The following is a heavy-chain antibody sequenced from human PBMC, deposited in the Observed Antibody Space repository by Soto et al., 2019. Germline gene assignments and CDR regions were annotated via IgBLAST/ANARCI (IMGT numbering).Heavy chain of an antibody. V-gene: IGHV3-30*18. CDR3: AKDLVEAAAAGGSYYYYYGMDV. Sequence: QVQLVESGGGVVQPGRSLRLSCAATGFTFSSYGMHWVRQAPGKGLEWVAVISYDGSNKYYADSVKGRFTISRDNSKNTLYLQMNSLRAEDTAVYYCAKDLVEAAAAGGSYYYYYGMDVWGQGTTVTVSS. CDR2: ISYDGSNK. D-gene: IGHD6-13*01. CDR1: GFTFSSYG. J-gene: IGHJ6*02.